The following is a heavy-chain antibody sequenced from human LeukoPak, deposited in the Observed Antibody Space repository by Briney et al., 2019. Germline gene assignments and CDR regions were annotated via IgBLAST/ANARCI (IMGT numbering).Heavy chain of an antibody. CDR1: GYSFTSYW. Sequence: GESLKISCKGSGYSFTSYWIGWGRQMPGKGLEWMGIIYPGDSDTRYSPSFQGQVTISADKSISTAYLQWSSLKASDTAMYYCARAGERYYYDSSGYYPWFDPWGQGTLVTVSS. CDR3: ARAGERYYYDSSGYYPWFDP. D-gene: IGHD3-22*01. J-gene: IGHJ5*02. CDR2: IYPGDSDT. V-gene: IGHV5-51*01.